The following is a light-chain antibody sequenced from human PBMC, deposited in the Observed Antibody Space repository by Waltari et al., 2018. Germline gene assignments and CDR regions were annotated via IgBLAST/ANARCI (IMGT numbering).Light chain of an antibody. CDR1: SSNIGNNY. CDR2: ANV. Sequence: QSVLTQPPSVSAAPGQKVTISCSGYSSNIGNNYVSWYQQLPGTAPKLLIYANVERPAGIPARFSGSKSGTSATLDITGLQTGDEAEYFCGTWDSGLRAVVFGGGTKLTVL. V-gene: IGLV1-51*01. J-gene: IGLJ3*02. CDR3: GTWDSGLRAVV.